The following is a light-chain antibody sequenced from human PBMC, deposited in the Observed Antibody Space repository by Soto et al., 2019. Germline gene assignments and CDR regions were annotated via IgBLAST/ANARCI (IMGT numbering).Light chain of an antibody. V-gene: IGKV1-5*01. CDR2: DAS. CDR3: QQYSSYWT. J-gene: IGKJ1*01. CDR1: QSISIW. Sequence: DIQMTQSPSTLSASVGDRVTITCRASQSISIWLAWYQQKLGNAPKVLIYDASSLETGVPSRFSGSGSGREFKLTITSLQSDDFATCYCQQYSSYWTFGQGTKVDIK.